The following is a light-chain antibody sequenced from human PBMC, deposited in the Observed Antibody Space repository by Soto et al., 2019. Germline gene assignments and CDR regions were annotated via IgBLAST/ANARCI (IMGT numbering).Light chain of an antibody. Sequence: QAVVTCESTLTVSPGGTITLTCAPSAGAVTSYHYPHWFQQRPGQAHRTLNYDTTDKPSWTPVRFSGSLLGDKAALTLSGAQPEDEAEYYWLIFFSGAPVFGLETKVTVL. CDR1: AGAVTSYHY. CDR2: DTT. V-gene: IGLV7-46*01. J-gene: IGLJ1*01. CDR3: LIFFSGAPV.